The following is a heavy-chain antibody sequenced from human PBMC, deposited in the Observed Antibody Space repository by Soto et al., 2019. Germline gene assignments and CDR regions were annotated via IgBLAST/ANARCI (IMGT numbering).Heavy chain of an antibody. CDR1: GYSFTSYW. CDR2: IYPGDSDT. D-gene: IGHD4-17*01. V-gene: IGHV5-51*01. Sequence: GESLKISCKGSGYSFTSYWIGWVRQMPGRGLDWMGSIYPGDSDTRYSPSFQGQVTISADKSISTAYVQWSSLNASDTAMYYCARVSTVTIAWDAFNIWGQGTMVTVSS. J-gene: IGHJ3*02. CDR3: ARVSTVTIAWDAFNI.